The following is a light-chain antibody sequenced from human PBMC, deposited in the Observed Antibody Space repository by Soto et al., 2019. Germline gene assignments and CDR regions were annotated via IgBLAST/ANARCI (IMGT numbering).Light chain of an antibody. Sequence: DIQMTQSPSSLSASVGHRFTITCQASQDISNYLNWYQQPLGKAPKLLIYDASNLETGVPSSLSGSASGTDFPFTISRMPPEDTATYYCQQYSHIITFGHGTRLEIK. CDR1: QDISNY. J-gene: IGKJ5*01. CDR3: QQYSHIIT. V-gene: IGKV1-33*01. CDR2: DAS.